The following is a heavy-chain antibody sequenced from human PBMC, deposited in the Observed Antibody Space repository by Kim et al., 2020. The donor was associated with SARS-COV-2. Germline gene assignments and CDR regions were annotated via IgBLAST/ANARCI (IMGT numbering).Heavy chain of an antibody. J-gene: IGHJ6*02. CDR3: ARAYYDFWSGPLGAHYYYGMDV. CDR2: ISAYNGNT. D-gene: IGHD3-3*01. CDR1: GYTFTSYG. Sequence: ASVKVSCKASGYTFTSYGISWVRQAPGQGLEWMGWISAYNGNTNYAQKLQGRVTMTTDTSTSTAYMELRSLRSDDTAVYYCARAYYDFWSGPLGAHYYYGMDVWGQGTTVTVSS. V-gene: IGHV1-18*01.